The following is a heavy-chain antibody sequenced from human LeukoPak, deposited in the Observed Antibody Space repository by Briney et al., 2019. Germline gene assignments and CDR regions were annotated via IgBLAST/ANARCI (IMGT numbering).Heavy chain of an antibody. CDR2: VYYSGST. Sequence: KPSETLSLTCIVSGDSISSSSSYWGWIRQPPGKGLEWIGSVYYSGSTYYNPSLKSRVTMSVDTSKNQFSLNLTSVTAADTAVYYCARQEYYYYSSGYAYWFDSWGQGTLATVSS. CDR3: ARQEYYYYSSGYAYWFDS. D-gene: IGHD3-22*01. CDR1: GDSISSSSSY. V-gene: IGHV4-39*01. J-gene: IGHJ5*01.